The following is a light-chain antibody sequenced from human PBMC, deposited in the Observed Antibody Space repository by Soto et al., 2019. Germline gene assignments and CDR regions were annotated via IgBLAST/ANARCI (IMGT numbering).Light chain of an antibody. CDR2: GNS. Sequence: QSVLTRPPSVSGAPGQRVTISCTGSSSNIGAGYDVHWYQQLPGTAPKLLIYGNSNRPSGVPDRFSGSKSGTSASLAITGLQAEDEADYYCQSYDSSLSEVFGTGTKVTVL. CDR3: QSYDSSLSEV. CDR1: SSNIGAGYD. V-gene: IGLV1-40*01. J-gene: IGLJ1*01.